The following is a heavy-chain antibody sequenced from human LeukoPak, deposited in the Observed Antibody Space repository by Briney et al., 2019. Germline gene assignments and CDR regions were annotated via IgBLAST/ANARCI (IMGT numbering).Heavy chain of an antibody. V-gene: IGHV1-46*01. D-gene: IGHD3-10*01. CDR2: INPSGGST. Sequence: GASVKVSCKASGYTFTSYYMHWVRQAPGQGLEWMGIINPSGGSTSYAQKFQGRVTMTRDMSTSTVYMELSSLRSEDTAVYYCARVGGGSGSYAPDFDYWGQGTLVTVSS. CDR1: GYTFTSYY. J-gene: IGHJ4*02. CDR3: ARVGGGSGSYAPDFDY.